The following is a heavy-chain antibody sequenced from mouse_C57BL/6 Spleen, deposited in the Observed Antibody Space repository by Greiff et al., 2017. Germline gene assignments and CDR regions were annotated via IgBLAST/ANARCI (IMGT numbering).Heavy chain of an antibody. CDR1: GYTFTSYW. Sequence: QVQLQQSGAELVKPGASVKLSCKASGYTFTSYWMHWVKQRPGQGLEWIGYINPSSGYSKYNQKFKDKATLTADKSSSTAYMQLNSMTYEDSAVYYCARELREEYYFAYWGQGTTLTVSA. J-gene: IGHJ2*01. V-gene: IGHV1-7*01. CDR2: INPSSGYS. D-gene: IGHD1-3*01. CDR3: ARELREEYYFAY.